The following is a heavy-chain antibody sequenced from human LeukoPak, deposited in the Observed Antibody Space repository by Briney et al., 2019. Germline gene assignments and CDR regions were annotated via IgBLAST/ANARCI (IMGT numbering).Heavy chain of an antibody. CDR3: AKEPGAGVPGYYMDV. J-gene: IGHJ6*03. V-gene: IGHV3-30*02. Sequence: PGGSLRLSCAASGFIFSSYGIHWVRQPPGKGLEWVAFIRYDGSNKYYADSVKGRFTISRDDSKSTVYLQMNSLRAEDTANYYCAKEPGAGVPGYYMDVWGEGTTVTVSS. D-gene: IGHD2-2*01. CDR2: IRYDGSNK. CDR1: GFIFSSYG.